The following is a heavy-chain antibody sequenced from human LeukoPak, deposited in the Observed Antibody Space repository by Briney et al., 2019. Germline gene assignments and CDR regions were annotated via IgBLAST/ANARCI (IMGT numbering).Heavy chain of an antibody. Sequence: GGSLRLSCTVSGFTLSSYEMTWFRQAPGKGLEWVSSIGYGGADSHYEDSVKGRFTISRDNSKNTLYLQLSSLRADDTAVYYCTRSSGWYGISWGQGTLVTVSS. CDR2: IGYGGADS. CDR3: TRSSGWYGIS. V-gene: IGHV3-23*01. D-gene: IGHD6-19*01. J-gene: IGHJ4*02. CDR1: GFTLSSYE.